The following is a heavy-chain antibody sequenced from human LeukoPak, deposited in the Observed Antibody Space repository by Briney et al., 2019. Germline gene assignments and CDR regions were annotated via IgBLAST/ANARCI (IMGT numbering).Heavy chain of an antibody. J-gene: IGHJ6*02. V-gene: IGHV3-7*01. CDR3: ARAGTYITMVRGVIHYYYYGMDV. Sequence: GGSLRLSCAASGFTFSSYWMSWVRQAPGKGLEWVANIKQDGSEKHYVDSVKGRFTISRDNAKNSLYLQMNSLRAEDTAVYYCARAGTYITMVRGVIHYYYYGMDVWGQGTTVTVSS. CDR2: IKQDGSEK. CDR1: GFTFSSYW. D-gene: IGHD3-10*01.